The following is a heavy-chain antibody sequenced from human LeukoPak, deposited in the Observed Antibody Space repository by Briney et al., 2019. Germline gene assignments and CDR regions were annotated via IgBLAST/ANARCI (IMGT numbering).Heavy chain of an antibody. CDR3: AKGLPGIAAAGISYYFDY. CDR1: GFTFSSYA. CDR2: ISGSGGST. V-gene: IGHV3-23*01. D-gene: IGHD6-13*01. J-gene: IGHJ4*02. Sequence: GGSLRLSCAASGFTFSSYAMSWVRQAPGKGLEWVSAISGSGGSTYYADSVKGRFTISRDNSKNTLYLQMNSLRAEDTAVYYCAKGLPGIAAAGISYYFDYWGQGTLVTVSS.